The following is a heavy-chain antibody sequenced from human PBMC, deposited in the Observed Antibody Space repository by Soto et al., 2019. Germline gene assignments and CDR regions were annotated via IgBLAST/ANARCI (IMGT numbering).Heavy chain of an antibody. J-gene: IGHJ4*02. CDR3: AKYSGAYDFDY. D-gene: IGHD5-12*01. V-gene: IGHV3-7*01. Sequence: EVQLVESGGGLVQPGGSLRLSCAASGFTFSSDWMSWVRQAPGKGLEWVANIQHDGTEKYSLGSVKGRFIISRDNAKNSLYLQMNSLRAEDTAVYYCAKYSGAYDFDYWGQGTLVTVSS. CDR1: GFTFSSDW. CDR2: IQHDGTEK.